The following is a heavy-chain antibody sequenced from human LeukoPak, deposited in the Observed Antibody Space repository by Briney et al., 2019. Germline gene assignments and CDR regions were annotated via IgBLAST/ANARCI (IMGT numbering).Heavy chain of an antibody. V-gene: IGHV3-23*01. D-gene: IGHD6-13*01. Sequence: PGGSLRLSCAASGFTFSSYAMSWVRQAPGKGLEWVSAISGSGGSTYYADSVKGRFTISRDNSKNTLYLQMNSLRAEDTAVYYCAKDSSSFSVYYYYYMDVWGKGTTVTVSS. CDR2: ISGSGGST. J-gene: IGHJ6*03. CDR3: AKDSSSFSVYYYYYMDV. CDR1: GFTFSSYA.